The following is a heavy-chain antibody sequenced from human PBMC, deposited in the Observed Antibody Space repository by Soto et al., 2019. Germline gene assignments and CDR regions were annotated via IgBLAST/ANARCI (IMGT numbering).Heavy chain of an antibody. V-gene: IGHV3-30-3*01. Sequence: GGSLRLSCTASGFTFSTYAMHWVRQAPGKGLEWVAVISYDGSNKYYADSVKGRFTISRDNSKNTLYLQMNSLRAENTAVYYCARQNFTVWGQGTMVTVSS. J-gene: IGHJ3*01. CDR3: ARQNFTV. CDR1: GFTFSTYA. CDR2: ISYDGSNK.